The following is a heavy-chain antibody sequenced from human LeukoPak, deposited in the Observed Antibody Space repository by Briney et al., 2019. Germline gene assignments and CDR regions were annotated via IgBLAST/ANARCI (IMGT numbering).Heavy chain of an antibody. CDR3: AKDFPSSIVTN. CDR1: GFTFSDYA. V-gene: IGHV3-23*01. D-gene: IGHD6-6*01. J-gene: IGHJ4*01. Sequence: QPGGSLRLPCAVSGFTFSDYAMSWVRQAPGKGLEWVSGISNSGHSTYYIASVKGRFTVSRDNSKSTLFLQMNSLRAEDTAVYYCAKDFPSSIVTNWGQGTLVTVSS. CDR2: ISNSGHST.